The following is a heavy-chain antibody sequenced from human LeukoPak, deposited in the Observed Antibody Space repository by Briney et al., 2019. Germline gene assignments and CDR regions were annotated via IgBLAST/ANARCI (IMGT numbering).Heavy chain of an antibody. J-gene: IGHJ5*02. CDR3: ARHLEDPLRRVYNWFDP. CDR1: GGSISSYY. D-gene: IGHD4-17*01. CDR2: IYYSGST. V-gene: IGHV4-59*01. Sequence: SETLSLTCTVSGGSISSYYWSWIRQPPGKGLEWIGYIYYSGSTNYNPSLKSRVTISVDTSKNQFSLRLSSVTAADTAVYYCARHLEDPLRRVYNWFDPWGQGTLVTVSS.